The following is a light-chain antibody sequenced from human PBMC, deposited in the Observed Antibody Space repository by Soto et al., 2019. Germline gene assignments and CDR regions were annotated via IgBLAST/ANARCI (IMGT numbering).Light chain of an antibody. CDR2: GIS. CDR3: QQYGTAPFT. CDR1: QSLTDGF. V-gene: IGKV3-20*01. J-gene: IGKJ2*01. Sequence: EIVLTQSAGTLSLSPGERATLSCRASQSLTDGFLAWYQQKHGQALRLLIYGISNRATGIPDRFSGGGSGTDFTLTISRLEPADIAVYYCQQYGTAPFTFGQGTKVEIK.